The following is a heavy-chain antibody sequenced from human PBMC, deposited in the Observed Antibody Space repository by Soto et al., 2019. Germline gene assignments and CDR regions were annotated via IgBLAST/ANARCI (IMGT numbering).Heavy chain of an antibody. CDR3: ARGVGPNYSYNYCMEV. CDR1: GYTFTNYF. J-gene: IGHJ6*02. CDR2: INPGNRIT. D-gene: IGHD1-26*01. Sequence: ASVKVSCKTSGYTFTNYFVHWVRQAPGQGLEWMRTINPGNRITKYAMNFQGRVAMTRDTSINTVYLELSSLTAEDTAVYFCARGVGPNYSYNYCMEVWGQGTTVTVPS. V-gene: IGHV1-46*01.